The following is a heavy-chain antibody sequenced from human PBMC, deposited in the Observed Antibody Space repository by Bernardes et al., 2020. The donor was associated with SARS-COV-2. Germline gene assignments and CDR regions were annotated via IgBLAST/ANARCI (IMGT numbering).Heavy chain of an antibody. CDR3: VDGGAFEY. CDR1: GFAFSDYF. Sequence: GSLRLSCAASGFAFSDYFMNWVRQAPGKGLEWISSISHTNTYIYYADSVKGRFTISRDNAKTSLYLQMNSLRAEDTAVYYCVDGGAFEYWGQGTLVTVSS. D-gene: IGHD2-15*01. CDR2: ISHTNTYI. V-gene: IGHV3-21*01. J-gene: IGHJ4*02.